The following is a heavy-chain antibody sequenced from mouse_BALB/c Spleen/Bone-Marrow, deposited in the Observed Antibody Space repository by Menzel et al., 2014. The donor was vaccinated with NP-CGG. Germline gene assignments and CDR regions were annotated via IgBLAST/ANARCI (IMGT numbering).Heavy chain of an antibody. CDR3: ARRAYGGSYGFAY. J-gene: IGHJ3*01. CDR2: INPSTGYT. CDR1: GYTFTSYW. Sequence: VQLQQSGAELAKPGASVKMSCKASGYTFTSYWMHWVKQRPGQGLEWIGYINPSTGYTEYNQKFKDKATLTADKSSSTAYMQLSSQTSEDSAVYYGARRAYGGSYGFAYWGQGTLVTVSA. D-gene: IGHD1-1*01. V-gene: IGHV1-7*01.